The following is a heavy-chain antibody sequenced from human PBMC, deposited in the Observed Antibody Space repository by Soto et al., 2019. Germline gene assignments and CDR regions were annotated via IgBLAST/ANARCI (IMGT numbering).Heavy chain of an antibody. Sequence: GGSLRLSCAASGFTFSSYWMHWVRQAPGKGLVWVSRINSDGSSTSYADSVKGRFTISRDNAKNTLYLQMNSLRAEDTAVYYCAATSIFGVYTNYWGQGTLVTVSS. J-gene: IGHJ4*02. V-gene: IGHV3-74*01. CDR2: INSDGSST. D-gene: IGHD3-3*01. CDR3: AATSIFGVYTNY. CDR1: GFTFSSYW.